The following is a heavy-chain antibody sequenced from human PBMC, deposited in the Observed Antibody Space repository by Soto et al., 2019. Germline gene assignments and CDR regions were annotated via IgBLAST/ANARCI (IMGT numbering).Heavy chain of an antibody. CDR2: IWYDGSNK. CDR3: ARESHGPLTGTTSGRDYFDY. Sequence: QVQLVESGGGVVQPGRSLRLSCAASGFTFSSYGMHWVCQAPGKGLDWVAVIWYDGSNKYYADSVKGRFTISRDNSKNTLYLQMNSLRAEDTAVYYCARESHGPLTGTTSGRDYFDYWGQGTLVTVSS. D-gene: IGHD1-20*01. CDR1: GFTFSSYG. J-gene: IGHJ4*02. V-gene: IGHV3-33*01.